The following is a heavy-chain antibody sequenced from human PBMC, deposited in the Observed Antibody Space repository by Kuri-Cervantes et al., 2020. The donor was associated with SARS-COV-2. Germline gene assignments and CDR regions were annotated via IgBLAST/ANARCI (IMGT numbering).Heavy chain of an antibody. D-gene: IGHD6-19*01. Sequence: SQTLSLTGAVYGGSFSGYYWSWIRQPPGKGLEWIGEINHSGSTNYNPSLKSRVTISVDTSKNQFSLKLSSVTAADTAVYYCAKDWLPDDAFDIWGQGTMVTVSS. V-gene: IGHV4-34*01. CDR3: AKDWLPDDAFDI. J-gene: IGHJ3*02. CDR1: GGSFSGYY. CDR2: INHSGST.